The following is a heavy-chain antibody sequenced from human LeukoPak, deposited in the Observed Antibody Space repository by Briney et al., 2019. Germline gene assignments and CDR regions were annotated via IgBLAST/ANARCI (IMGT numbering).Heavy chain of an antibody. CDR3: ARGDLLRYFDWLPNLDY. CDR2: IYYSGST. V-gene: IGHV4-59*01. Sequence: SETLSLTCTVSGGSISSYYWSWIRQPPGKGLEWIGYIYYSGSTNYNPSLKSRVTISVDTSKNQFSLKLSSVTAADTAVYYCARGDLLRYFDWLPNLDYWGQGTLVTVSS. D-gene: IGHD3-9*01. CDR1: GGSISSYY. J-gene: IGHJ4*02.